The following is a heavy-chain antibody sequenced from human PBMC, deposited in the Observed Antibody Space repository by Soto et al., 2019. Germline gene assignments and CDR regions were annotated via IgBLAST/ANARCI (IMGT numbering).Heavy chain of an antibody. D-gene: IGHD1-26*01. J-gene: IGHJ3*02. Sequence: PSYTLALASASCRDTMKISYGAGSLKPPGKGLEWIGYIYYSGSTNYNPSLKSRVTISVDTSKNQFSLKLSSVTAADTAVYYCARGGLGSYLFNDAFDIWGQGTMVIVSS. CDR3: ARGGLGSYLFNDAFDI. V-gene: IGHV4-59*12. CDR1: RDTMKISY. CDR2: IYYSGST.